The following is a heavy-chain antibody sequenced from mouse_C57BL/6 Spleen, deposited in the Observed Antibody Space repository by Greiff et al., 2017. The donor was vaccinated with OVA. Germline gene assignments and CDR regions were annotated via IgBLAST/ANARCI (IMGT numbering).Heavy chain of an antibody. CDR1: GYTFTSYW. Sequence: QVQLQQPGAELVKPGASVKLSCKASGYTFTSYWMQWVKQRPGQGLEWIGEIDPSDSYTNYNQKFKGKATLTVDTSSSTAYMQLSSLTSEDSAVYYCARNDYYGYYFDYWGQGTTLTVSS. V-gene: IGHV1-50*01. J-gene: IGHJ2*01. CDR2: IDPSDSYT. D-gene: IGHD1-2*01. CDR3: ARNDYYGYYFDY.